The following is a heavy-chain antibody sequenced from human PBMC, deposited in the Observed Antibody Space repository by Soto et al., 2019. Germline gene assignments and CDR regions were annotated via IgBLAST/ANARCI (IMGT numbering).Heavy chain of an antibody. J-gene: IGHJ5*02. D-gene: IGHD6-19*01. V-gene: IGHV4-39*01. CDR3: ARHYSSGSRNWFDP. CDR2: IYYSGST. CDR1: CGSINSSSYF. Sequence: SETLSLTCSVSCGSINSSSYFWGWVRQPPGKGLEWIGSIYYSGSTYYNPSLRSRVTISVDTSKNQFSLKLSSVTAADTAVFYCARHYSSGSRNWFDPWGQGTLVTVSS.